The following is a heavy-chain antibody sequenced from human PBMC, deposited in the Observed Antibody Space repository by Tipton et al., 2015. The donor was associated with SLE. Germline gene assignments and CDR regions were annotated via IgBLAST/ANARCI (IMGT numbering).Heavy chain of an antibody. CDR2: IYTSGYT. D-gene: IGHD1-14*01. CDR3: ARELSLYNNGAWVY. V-gene: IGHV4-4*07. Sequence: TLSLTCTVSGGSISSYYWSWIRQPAGKGLEWIGHIYTSGYTKYDPSLESRVTISIDTSKNLFSLKLSSVTAADTAVYYCARELSLYNNGAWVYWGQGTLVTVSS. CDR1: GGSISSYY. J-gene: IGHJ4*02.